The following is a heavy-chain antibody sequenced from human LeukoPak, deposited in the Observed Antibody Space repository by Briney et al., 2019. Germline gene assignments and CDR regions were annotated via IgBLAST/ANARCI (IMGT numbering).Heavy chain of an antibody. V-gene: IGHV3-66*01. J-gene: IGHJ5*02. Sequence: GGSLRLSCAASGFTVSSNYMSWARQAPGKGLEWVSVIYRGGSTYYADSMKGRFTISRDNSKNTLYLQMNSLRAEDTAVYYCARNPRSSGSPSGWFDPWGQGTLVTVSS. CDR1: GFTVSSNY. CDR2: IYRGGST. CDR3: ARNPRSSGSPSGWFDP. D-gene: IGHD6-19*01.